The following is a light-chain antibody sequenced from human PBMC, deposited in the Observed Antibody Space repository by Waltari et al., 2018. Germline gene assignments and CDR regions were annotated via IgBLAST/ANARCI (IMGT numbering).Light chain of an antibody. Sequence: QTVVTQEPSLSVSPGGTVTLTCALSSGPVPTTSYATWYQQIPVQAPRTLVYKADSRSSGVPDRFSGSILGNKAALTITGAQADDESDYYCALYMGSGIWVFGGGTKLTVL. CDR3: ALYMGSGIWV. J-gene: IGLJ3*02. V-gene: IGLV8-61*01. CDR1: SGPVPTTSY. CDR2: KAD.